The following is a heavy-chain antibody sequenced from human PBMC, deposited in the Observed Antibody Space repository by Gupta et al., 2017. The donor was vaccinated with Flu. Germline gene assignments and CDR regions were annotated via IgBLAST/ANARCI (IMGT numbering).Heavy chain of an antibody. J-gene: IGHJ4*02. CDR1: GGSFSGYY. CDR3: ASSKSNHCSGGSCYSGVVY. V-gene: IGHV4-34*01. Sequence: QVQLQQWGAGLLKPSETLSLTCAVYGGSFSGYYWSWIRQPPGKGLEWIGEINHSGSTNYNPSLKSRVTISVDTSKNQFSLKLSSVTAADTAVYYCASSKSNHCSGGSCYSGVVYWGQGTLVTVSS. D-gene: IGHD2-15*01. CDR2: INHSGST.